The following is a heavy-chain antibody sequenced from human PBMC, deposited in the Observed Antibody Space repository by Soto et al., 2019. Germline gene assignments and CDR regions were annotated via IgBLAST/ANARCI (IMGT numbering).Heavy chain of an antibody. CDR3: AKLKVDYDILTGYGWFDP. CDR2: ISGSGGST. CDR1: GFTFSSYA. Sequence: GGSLRLSCAASGFTFSSYAMSWVRQAPGKGLEWVSAISGSGGSTYYADSVKGRFTISRDNSKNTLYLQMNSLRAEDTAVYYCAKLKVDYDILTGYGWFDPWGQGTLVTVSS. J-gene: IGHJ5*02. V-gene: IGHV3-23*01. D-gene: IGHD3-9*01.